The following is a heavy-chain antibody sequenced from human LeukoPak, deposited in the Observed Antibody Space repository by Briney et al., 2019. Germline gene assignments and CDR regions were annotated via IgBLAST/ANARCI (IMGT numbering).Heavy chain of an antibody. V-gene: IGHV1-8*03. Sequence: GVTVKVFCKSSGYTFNSYDILCVRQATGQGLEWMGWMNPNSGNTGYAQKFQGRVTITRNTSISTAYMELSSLRSEDTAVYYCARGVSSWYGIDYWGQGTLVTVSS. J-gene: IGHJ4*02. D-gene: IGHD6-13*01. CDR1: GYTFNSYD. CDR2: MNPNSGNT. CDR3: ARGVSSWYGIDY.